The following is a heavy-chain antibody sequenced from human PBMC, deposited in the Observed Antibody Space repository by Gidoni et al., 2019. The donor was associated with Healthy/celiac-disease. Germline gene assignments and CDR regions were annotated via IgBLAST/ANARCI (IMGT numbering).Heavy chain of an antibody. CDR2: ISGSGGST. V-gene: IGHV3-23*01. J-gene: IGHJ4*02. CDR3: AKGGQAGGDY. CDR1: GFTFSSYA. D-gene: IGHD1-26*01. Sequence: EVKLLEDGGGLVQPGGAGRLSCAASGFTFSSYAMSWVRQAPGKGLEWVAAISGSGGSTYYAAAVKGRFTISRDNSKITLYLQMHSLRAEDTAVYYCAKGGQAGGDYWGQGTLVTVSS.